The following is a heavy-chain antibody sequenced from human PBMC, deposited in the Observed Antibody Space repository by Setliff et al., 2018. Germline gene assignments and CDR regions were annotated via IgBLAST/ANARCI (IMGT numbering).Heavy chain of an antibody. CDR3: ARGGGSSGWYYYYCGMDV. Sequence: ASVKVSCKASGYTFTGYYMHWVRQAPGQGLEWMGWINPNSGGTNYAQKFQGWVTMTRDTSISTAYMELSRLRSDDTAVYYCARGGGSSGWYYYYCGMDVWGQGTTVTVSS. CDR1: GYTFTGYY. D-gene: IGHD6-19*01. J-gene: IGHJ6*02. CDR2: INPNSGGT. V-gene: IGHV1-2*04.